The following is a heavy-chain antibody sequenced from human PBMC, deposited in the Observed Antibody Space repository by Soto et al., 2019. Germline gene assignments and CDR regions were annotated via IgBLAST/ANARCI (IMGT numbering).Heavy chain of an antibody. V-gene: IGHV4-30-2*01. D-gene: IGHD3-10*01. CDR2: IDHVGST. CDR1: GGSISSGGYS. CDR3: ARDPSRSGPNFDY. J-gene: IGHJ4*02. Sequence: QLQLQESGSGLVKPSQTVSLTCAVSGGSISSGGYSWSWIRQPPGKGLGWIGYIDHVGSTYYNPSLKSRVTISVDTSKNQLSLKLSSVTAADTAVYYCARDPSRSGPNFDYWGQGALVTVSS.